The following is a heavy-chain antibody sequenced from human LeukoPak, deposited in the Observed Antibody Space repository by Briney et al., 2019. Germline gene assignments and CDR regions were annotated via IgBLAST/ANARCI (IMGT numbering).Heavy chain of an antibody. J-gene: IGHJ3*01. CDR2: IWYDGSNK. V-gene: IGHV3-33*08. D-gene: IGHD2-2*01. CDR1: GFTVSSNY. CDR3: ARDSVQYCSTTSCYGNGFDL. Sequence: GGSLRLSCAASGFTVSSNYMSWVRQAPGKGLEWVAVIWYDGSNKYYGDSVKGRFTLSRDNSNNTLYLQMNSLRVEDTAVYYCARDSVQYCSTTSCYGNGFDLWGQGTMVTVSS.